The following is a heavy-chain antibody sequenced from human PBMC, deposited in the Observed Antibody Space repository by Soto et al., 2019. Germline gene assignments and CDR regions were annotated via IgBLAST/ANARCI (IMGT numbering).Heavy chain of an antibody. CDR1: GFTFRIYA. CDR2: ISSGGGST. V-gene: IGHV3-23*01. Sequence: GGSLRLSCAASGFTFRIYAVSWVRQAPGKGLEWASGISSGGGSTCHADSVKGRFTISRDNAKNSLYLQMNSLRAEDTALYYCAKAPHYYYYMDVWGKGTTVTVSS. J-gene: IGHJ6*03. CDR3: AKAPHYYYYMDV.